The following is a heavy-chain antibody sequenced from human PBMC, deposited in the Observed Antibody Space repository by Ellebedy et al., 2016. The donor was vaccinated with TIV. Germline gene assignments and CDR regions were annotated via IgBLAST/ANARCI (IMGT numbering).Heavy chain of an antibody. CDR3: ARGDDYGDYIVN. V-gene: IGHV3-21*01. CDR2: ISSSSSYI. Sequence: GGSLRLSCAASGFTFSSYSMNWVRQAPGKGLEWVSSISSSSSYIYYADSVKGRFTISRDNAKNSLYLQMNSLRAEDTAVYYCARGDDYGDYIVNWGQGTLVTVSS. CDR1: GFTFSSYS. J-gene: IGHJ4*02. D-gene: IGHD4-17*01.